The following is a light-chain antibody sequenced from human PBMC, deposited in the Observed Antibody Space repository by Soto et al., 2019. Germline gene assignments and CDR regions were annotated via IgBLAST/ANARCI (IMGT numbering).Light chain of an antibody. CDR2: SHN. J-gene: IGLJ1*01. Sequence: QSVLTQPPSTSGTPGQRVTISCSGSRSNIGSYTVNWYQQLPGTAPKLLIYSHNQRPSGVPDRFSGSKSGNTASLTISGLQAEDEADYYCSSFTSRFTFVFGTGTKVTVL. CDR1: RSNIGSYT. V-gene: IGLV1-44*01. CDR3: SSFTSRFTFV.